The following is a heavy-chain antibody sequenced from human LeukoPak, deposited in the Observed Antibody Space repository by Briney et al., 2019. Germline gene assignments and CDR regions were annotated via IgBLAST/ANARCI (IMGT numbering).Heavy chain of an antibody. CDR1: GYRFTSYW. CDR2: IYPGDSNT. D-gene: IGHD2-15*01. J-gene: IGHJ4*02. Sequence: GESLKISCKGSGYRFTSYWIGWVRQMPGKGLEGMGVIYPGDSNTTYSPSFQGEVTISADTSISTAYLQWSSLKASDTAMYYCARGEMRYCTGGSCYDYWGQGTLVSVSS. V-gene: IGHV5-51*01. CDR3: ARGEMRYCTGGSCYDY.